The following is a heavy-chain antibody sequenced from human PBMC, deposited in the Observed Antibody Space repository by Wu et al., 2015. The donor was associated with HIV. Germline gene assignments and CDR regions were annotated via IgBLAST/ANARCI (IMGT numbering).Heavy chain of an antibody. CDR2: SDPEDGET. CDR1: GYTLSKLS. V-gene: IGHV1-24*01. J-gene: IGHJ3*02. CDR3: ARERPQAPRNDEAFDI. Sequence: HDQLVQSGAEVKKPGASVKVSCKVSGYTLSKLSVHWVRQAPGKGLEWMGGSDPEDGETVYAQKFQGRVTLTEDTSTDTAYMELTRLRSEDTAVYYCARERPQAPRNDEAFDIWGQGTMVTVSS. D-gene: IGHD1-1*01.